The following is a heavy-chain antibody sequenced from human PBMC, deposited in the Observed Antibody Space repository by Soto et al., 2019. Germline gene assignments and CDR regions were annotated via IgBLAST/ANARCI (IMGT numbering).Heavy chain of an antibody. J-gene: IGHJ4*02. CDR2: IYPGDSDT. CDR3: ARRLGDDSSGYYAFDY. CDR1: GHSFTSYW. V-gene: IGHV5-51*01. Sequence: PGESLKISCKGSGHSFTSYWIGWVRQMPGKGLEWMGIIYPGDSDTRYSPSFQGQVTISADKSISTAYLQWSSLKASDTAMYYCARRLGDDSSGYYAFDYWGQGTLVTVSS. D-gene: IGHD3-22*01.